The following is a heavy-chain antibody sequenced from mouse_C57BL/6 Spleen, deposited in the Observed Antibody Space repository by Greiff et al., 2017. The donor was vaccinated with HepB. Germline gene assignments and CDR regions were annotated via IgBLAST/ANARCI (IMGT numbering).Heavy chain of an antibody. CDR3: AREGGNYAMDD. CDR1: GYTFTDYY. D-gene: IGHD1-1*01. CDR2: INPNNGGT. J-gene: IGHJ4*01. V-gene: IGHV1-26*01. Sequence: EVQLQQSGPELVKPGASVKISCKASGYTFTDYYMTWVKQSHGKSLEWIGDINPNNGGTSYNQKFKGKATLTVDKSSSTAYMELRSLTSEDSAVYYCAREGGNYAMDDWGQGTSVTVSS.